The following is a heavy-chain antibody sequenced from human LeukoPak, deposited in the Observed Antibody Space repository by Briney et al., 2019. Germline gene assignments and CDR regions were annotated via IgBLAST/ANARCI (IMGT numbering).Heavy chain of an antibody. D-gene: IGHD6-13*01. V-gene: IGHV4-34*01. CDR3: ARDRVGQQLVGRKNYYYYMDV. CDR1: GGSFSGYS. CDR2: INHRGRT. Sequence: SETLSLTCAVYGGSFSGYSWSWIRQPPGKGLECIGEINHRGRTNYNPSLKSRVTISVDTSKNQFSLKLRSVTAADTAVYYCARDRVGQQLVGRKNYYYYMDVWGKGTTVTISS. J-gene: IGHJ6*03.